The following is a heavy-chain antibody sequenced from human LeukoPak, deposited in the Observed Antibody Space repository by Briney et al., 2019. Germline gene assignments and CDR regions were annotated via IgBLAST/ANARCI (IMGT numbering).Heavy chain of an antibody. Sequence: ASVKVSCKASGYTFTGYYMHWVRQAPGQGLEWMGWINPNSGGTNYAQKFQGRVTMTRDTSISTAYMELSRLRSDDTAVYYCARTYYYGSDPFDPWCQGTLVTVSS. CDR1: GYTFTGYY. CDR3: ARTYYYGSDPFDP. CDR2: INPNSGGT. V-gene: IGHV1-2*02. J-gene: IGHJ5*02. D-gene: IGHD3-10*01.